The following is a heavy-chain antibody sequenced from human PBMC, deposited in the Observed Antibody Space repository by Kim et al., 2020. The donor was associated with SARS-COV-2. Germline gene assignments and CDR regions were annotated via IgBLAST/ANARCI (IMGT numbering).Heavy chain of an antibody. J-gene: IGHJ6*02. Sequence: ASVKVSCTASGYSFSAYDINWVRQAPGQGLEWMGWMNANPSNNNRVYAPKFQFRVTMTKNVSINTAYMELNSLTSEDTAVYYCARGRLSYYDYVRRTDNCAMDVWGQGTTVTVCS. D-gene: IGHD3-16*01. V-gene: IGHV1-8*02. CDR3: ARGRLSYYDYVRRTDNCAMDV. CDR1: GYSFSAYD. CDR2: MNANPSNNNR.